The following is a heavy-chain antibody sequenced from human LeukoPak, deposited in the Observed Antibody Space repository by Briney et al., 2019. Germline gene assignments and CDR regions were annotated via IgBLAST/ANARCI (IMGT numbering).Heavy chain of an antibody. Sequence: GGSLRLSCAASGLTFSGSAMHWLRQASGKGLEWVGRIRSKANSYATAYAASVKGMFTISRDDSNNTAYLQMNSLKTEGTAVYYCTRRAPSGSYLGDAFDIWGQGTMVTVSS. CDR3: TRRAPSGSYLGDAFDI. V-gene: IGHV3-73*01. D-gene: IGHD1-26*01. J-gene: IGHJ3*02. CDR1: GLTFSGSA. CDR2: IRSKANSYAT.